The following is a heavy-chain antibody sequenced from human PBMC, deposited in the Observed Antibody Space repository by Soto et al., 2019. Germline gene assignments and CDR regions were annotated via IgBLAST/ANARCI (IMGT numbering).Heavy chain of an antibody. CDR2: IIPIFGTA. CDR1: GGTFSSYA. CDR3: ARDLEGIAGPRSVHNAINV. Sequence: SVKVSCKASGGTFSSYAISWVRQAPGQGLEWMGGIIPIFGTANYAQKFQGRVAITADESTSTAYMELSSLRSEDTAVYYCARDLEGIAGPRSVHNAINVCDQRTTVTVSS. J-gene: IGHJ6*02. D-gene: IGHD6-13*01. V-gene: IGHV1-69*13.